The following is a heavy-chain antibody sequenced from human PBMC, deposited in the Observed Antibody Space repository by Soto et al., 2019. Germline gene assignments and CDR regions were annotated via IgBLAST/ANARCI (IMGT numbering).Heavy chain of an antibody. CDR1: GFTFSSYW. J-gene: IGHJ6*02. CDR2: IKQDGSEK. CDR3: ARDAGFGYYYGMDV. Sequence: PWGSLRLSCAAPGFTFSSYWMSWVRQAPGKGLEWVANIKQDGSEKYYVDSVKGRFTISRDNAKNSLYLQMNSLRAEDTAVYYCARDAGFGYYYGMDVWGQGTTVTVSS. V-gene: IGHV3-7*01. D-gene: IGHD3-10*01.